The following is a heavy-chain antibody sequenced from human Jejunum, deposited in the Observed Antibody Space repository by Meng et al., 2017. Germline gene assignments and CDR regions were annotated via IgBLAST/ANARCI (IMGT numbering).Heavy chain of an antibody. CDR2: ISESGTTI. J-gene: IGHJ4*02. CDR3: SSGPQWSGSPSY. CDR1: GFTFSTYE. D-gene: IGHD1-26*01. V-gene: IGHV3-48*03. Sequence: GESLKISCTASGFTFSTYELMWVRQASGKGLEWISYISESGTTIRYADSVKGRFIISRDNAKNSLYLQMESLRTEDTAVYYCSSGPQWSGSPSYWGQGTLVPSPQ.